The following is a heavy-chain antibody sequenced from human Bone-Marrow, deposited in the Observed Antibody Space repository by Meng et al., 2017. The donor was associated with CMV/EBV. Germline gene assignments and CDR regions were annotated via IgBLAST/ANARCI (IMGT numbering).Heavy chain of an antibody. V-gene: IGHV3-21*01. CDR2: ISSSSSYI. Sequence: GESLKISCAASGFTFSSYSMNWVRQAPGKGLEWVSSISSSSSYIYYADSVKGRFTISRDNAKNSLYLQMNSLRAEDMAVYYCTRGAFDYWGQGTLVTVSS. J-gene: IGHJ4*02. CDR1: GFTFSSYS. CDR3: TRGAFDY.